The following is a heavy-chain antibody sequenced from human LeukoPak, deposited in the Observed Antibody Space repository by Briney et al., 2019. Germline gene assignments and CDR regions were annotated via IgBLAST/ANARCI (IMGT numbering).Heavy chain of an antibody. CDR3: ARPQDWDCGGVCDVFDI. D-gene: IGHD2-21*01. Sequence: ASVTDSFKASGYTFARYGISWVRQPPGHGLAWMGWGSAYNANTDYAQKFQGRDTMTRDTSTTSAYMELRSLRSHDTALYYCARPQDWDCGGVCDVFDIWGQGTMVTVFS. J-gene: IGHJ3*02. V-gene: IGHV1-18*04. CDR1: GYTFARYG. CDR2: GSAYNANT.